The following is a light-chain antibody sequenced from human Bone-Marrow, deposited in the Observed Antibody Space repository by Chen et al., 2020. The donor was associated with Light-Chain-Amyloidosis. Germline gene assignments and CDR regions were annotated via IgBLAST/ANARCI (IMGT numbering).Light chain of an antibody. CDR3: SSFTSSSSYV. CDR2: AVS. Sequence: QSALTQPASVSGTPVQSITISCTGTSGDGGTYNYVSWYQQHPGKAPKVMIYAVSNRPSGVSNRFSGSKSGNTASLTISGLQAEDEADYYCSSFTSSSSYVFGPGTKVTVL. V-gene: IGLV2-14*01. CDR1: SGDGGTYNY. J-gene: IGLJ1*01.